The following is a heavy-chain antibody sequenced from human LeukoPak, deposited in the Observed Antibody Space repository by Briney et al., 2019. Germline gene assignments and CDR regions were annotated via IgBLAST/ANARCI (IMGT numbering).Heavy chain of an antibody. V-gene: IGHV3-30-3*01. CDR3: AKDSTVTSYYFDY. J-gene: IGHJ4*02. CDR1: GFTFSSYA. D-gene: IGHD4-17*01. Sequence: GGSLRLSCAASGFTFSSYAMHWVRQAPGKGLEWVAVISYDGSNKYYADSVKGRFTISRDNSKNALYLQMNSLRAEDTAVYYCAKDSTVTSYYFDYWGQGTLVTVSS. CDR2: ISYDGSNK.